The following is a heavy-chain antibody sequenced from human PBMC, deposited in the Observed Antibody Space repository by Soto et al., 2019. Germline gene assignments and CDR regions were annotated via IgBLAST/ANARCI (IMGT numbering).Heavy chain of an antibody. D-gene: IGHD6-13*01. CDR2: IIPIFGTA. CDR3: ARDLRAAGRPGMDV. J-gene: IGHJ6*02. Sequence: QVQLVQSGAEVKKPGSSVKVSCKASGGTFSSYAISWVRQAPGQGLEWMGGIIPIFGTANYAQNFQGRVTSNADASTSTAYMELSSLRSEDTAVYYCARDLRAAGRPGMDVWGQGNTVTVSS. CDR1: GGTFSSYA. V-gene: IGHV1-69*01.